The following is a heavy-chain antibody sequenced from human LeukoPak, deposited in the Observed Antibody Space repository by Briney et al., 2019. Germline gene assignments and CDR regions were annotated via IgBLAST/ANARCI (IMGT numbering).Heavy chain of an antibody. CDR2: ISGGGDIT. D-gene: IGHD2-21*02. V-gene: IGHV3-23*01. Sequence: LTGGSLRLSCAASGFNFANHAMSWVRQTPGKGLEWVSAISGGGDITYYADSVTGRFTISRDNSKDTLFLQMHSLRPGDTAVYYCVREDTPATANYWGQGILVTISS. CDR1: GFNFANHA. J-gene: IGHJ4*02. CDR3: VREDTPATANY.